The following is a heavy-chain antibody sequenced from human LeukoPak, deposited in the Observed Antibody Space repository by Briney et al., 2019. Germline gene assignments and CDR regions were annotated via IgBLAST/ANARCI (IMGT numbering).Heavy chain of an antibody. CDR3: ARHASVDGNWPRPLDY. CDR2: IYYSGST. J-gene: IGHJ4*02. CDR1: GDSISSSNYY. D-gene: IGHD6-19*01. Sequence: SETLSLTCTVSGDSISSSNYYWGWIRQPPGKGLEWIGNIYYSGSTYYKPSLKTRATISVDTSKNQFSLKLTSVTAADTAVYYCARHASVDGNWPRPLDYWGQGSLVTVSS. V-gene: IGHV4-39*01.